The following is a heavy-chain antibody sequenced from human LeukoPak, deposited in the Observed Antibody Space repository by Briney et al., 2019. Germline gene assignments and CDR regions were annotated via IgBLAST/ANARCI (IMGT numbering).Heavy chain of an antibody. CDR3: ASYMVVPAAIGPPDAFDI. J-gene: IGHJ3*02. Sequence: GESLKISCKGSGYSFTSYWIGWVRQMPGKGLEGMGIIYPGDSDTRYSPSFQGQVTISADKSISTAYLQWSSLEASDTAMYYCASYMVVPAAIGPPDAFDIWGQGTMVTVSS. CDR2: IYPGDSDT. D-gene: IGHD2-2*01. V-gene: IGHV5-51*01. CDR1: GYSFTSYW.